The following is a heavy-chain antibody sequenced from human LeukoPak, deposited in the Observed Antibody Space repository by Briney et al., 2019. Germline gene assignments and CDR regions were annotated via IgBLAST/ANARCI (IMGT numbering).Heavy chain of an antibody. CDR2: INPNSGGT. V-gene: IGHV1-2*02. D-gene: IGHD3-3*01. J-gene: IGHJ4*02. CDR1: GYTFTGYY. Sequence: ASVEVSCKASGYTFTGYYMHWVRQAPGQGLEWMGWINPNSGGTNYAQKFQGRVTITRDTSASTAYMELSSLRSEDMAVYYCASEGVSGSYDYWGQGTLVTVSS. CDR3: ASEGVSGSYDY.